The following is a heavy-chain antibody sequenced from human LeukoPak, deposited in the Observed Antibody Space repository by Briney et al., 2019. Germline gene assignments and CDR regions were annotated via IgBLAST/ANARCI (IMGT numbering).Heavy chain of an antibody. V-gene: IGHV3-11*03. CDR1: GFTFIDYS. CDR2: ISPTSDYT. J-gene: IGHJ4*02. D-gene: IGHD6-13*01. CDR3: ARCQYNSSPDF. Sequence: GGSLRLSCAASGFTFIDYSMSLIRQAPGKGLEWVSYISPTSDYTSYEDSVKGRFTIFRDNAKNSLFLQMNSLRVEDTAVYYCARCQYNSSPDFWGQGTLVTVSS.